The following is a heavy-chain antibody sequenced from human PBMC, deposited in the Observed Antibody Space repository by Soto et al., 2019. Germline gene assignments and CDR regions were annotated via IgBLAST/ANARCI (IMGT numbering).Heavy chain of an antibody. CDR2: IYYSGST. J-gene: IGHJ6*02. CDR3: ARVVAPRAWRSFMDV. V-gene: IGHV4-59*01. D-gene: IGHD5-12*01. Sequence: SETLSLTCTVSDDSISSFYWSWIRQPPGKGLEWIGFIYYSGSTSYNPSLKSRVTISIDTSKNQFSLKLTSVTAADTAVYYCARVVAPRAWRSFMDVWGQGITVTVSS. CDR1: DDSISSFY.